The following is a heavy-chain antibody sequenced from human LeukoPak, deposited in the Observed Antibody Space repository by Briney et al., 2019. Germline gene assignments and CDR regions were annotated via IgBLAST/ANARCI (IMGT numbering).Heavy chain of an antibody. J-gene: IGHJ4*02. Sequence: PSETLSLTCAVSGGSISSNNWWIWVRQSPEKGLEWIGEIYHDGSTNYNPSLKSRVTISMDKSKNQFSLKLSSVTATDTAVYYCARGWILTGSPLDYWGQGTLVTVSS. CDR1: GGSISSNNW. V-gene: IGHV4-4*02. CDR3: ARGWILTGSPLDY. CDR2: IYHDGST. D-gene: IGHD3-9*01.